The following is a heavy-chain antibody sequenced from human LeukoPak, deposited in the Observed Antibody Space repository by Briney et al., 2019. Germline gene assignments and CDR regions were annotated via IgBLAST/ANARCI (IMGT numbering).Heavy chain of an antibody. J-gene: IGHJ4*02. CDR2: INSDGSST. D-gene: IGHD2-15*01. Sequence: PGGSLRLSCAASGFTFSSYWMHWVRQAPGKGLVWVSRINSDGSSTSYADSVKGRFTISRDNAKNTLYLQMNSLRAEDTAVYYCARDVALGYCSGGSCYPFDYWGQGTPVTISS. V-gene: IGHV3-74*01. CDR1: GFTFSSYW. CDR3: ARDVALGYCSGGSCYPFDY.